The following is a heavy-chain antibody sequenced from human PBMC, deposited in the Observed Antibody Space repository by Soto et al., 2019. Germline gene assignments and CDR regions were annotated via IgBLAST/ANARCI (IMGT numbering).Heavy chain of an antibody. Sequence: SETLSLTCTVSGGSISSSSYYWGWIRQPPGKGLEWIGSIYYSGSTYYNPSLKSRVTISVDTSKNQFSLKLSSVTAADTAVYYCARVDMAMVTIEFWGQGTLVTVSS. CDR1: GGSISSSSYY. D-gene: IGHD5-18*01. CDR3: ARVDMAMVTIEF. J-gene: IGHJ4*02. V-gene: IGHV4-39*07. CDR2: IYYSGST.